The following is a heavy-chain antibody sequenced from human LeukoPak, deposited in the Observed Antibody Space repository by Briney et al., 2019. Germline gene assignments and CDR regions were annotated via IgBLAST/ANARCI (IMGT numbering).Heavy chain of an antibody. CDR1: GGTFSSYA. J-gene: IGHJ6*02. CDR3: ARERLVAATITHYYGMDV. V-gene: IGHV1-69*04. D-gene: IGHD5-12*01. Sequence: GASVKVSCKSSGGTFSSYAISWVRQAPGQGLEWMGRIIPILGIANYAQKFQGRVTITADKSTSTAYMELSSLRSEDTAVYYCARERLVAATITHYYGMDVWGQGTTVTVSS. CDR2: IIPILGIA.